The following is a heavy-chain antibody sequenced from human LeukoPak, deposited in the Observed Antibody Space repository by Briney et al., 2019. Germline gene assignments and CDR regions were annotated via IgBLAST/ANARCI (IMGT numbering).Heavy chain of an antibody. CDR1: GGSFSGYY. CDR3: ARSTVVPAFYYYGMDV. V-gene: IGHV4-34*01. D-gene: IGHD2-2*01. J-gene: IGHJ6*02. CDR2: INHSGST. Sequence: SETLSLTCAVYGGSFSGYYWSWIRQPPGKGLEWIGEINHSGSTNYNPSLKSRVTISVDTSKNQFPLKLSSVTAADTAVYYCARSTVVPAFYYYGMDVWGQGTTVTVSS.